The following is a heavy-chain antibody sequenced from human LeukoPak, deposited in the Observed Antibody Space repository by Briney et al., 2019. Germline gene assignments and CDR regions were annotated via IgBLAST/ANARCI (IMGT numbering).Heavy chain of an antibody. Sequence: GGSLRLSCAASGFTFSSYAMSWVRQAPGKGLEWVSAISGSGGSTYYADSVKGRFTISRDNAKNSLYLQMNSLRAEDTAVYYCARPSYCGGDCYSALDYWGQGTLVTVSS. CDR3: ARPSYCGGDCYSALDY. V-gene: IGHV3-23*01. CDR2: ISGSGGST. D-gene: IGHD2-21*02. J-gene: IGHJ4*02. CDR1: GFTFSSYA.